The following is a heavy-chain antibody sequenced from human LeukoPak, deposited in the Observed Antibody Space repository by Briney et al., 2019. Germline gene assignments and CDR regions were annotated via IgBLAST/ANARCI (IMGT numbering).Heavy chain of an antibody. D-gene: IGHD5-24*01. V-gene: IGHV3-21*01. Sequence: PGGSLRLSCAASGFTFSNYIMNWVRQAPGKGLEWVSSISSSSSYIYYADSVKGRFTISRDNAKNSLYLQMNSLRAEDTAVYYCARDHRDGYNSIHWFDPWGQGTLVTVSS. CDR1: GFTFSNYI. CDR2: ISSSSSYI. J-gene: IGHJ5*02. CDR3: ARDHRDGYNSIHWFDP.